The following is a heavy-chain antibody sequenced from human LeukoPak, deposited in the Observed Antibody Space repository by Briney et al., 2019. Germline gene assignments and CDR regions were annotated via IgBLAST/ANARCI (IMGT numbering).Heavy chain of an antibody. V-gene: IGHV4-4*02. D-gene: IGHD3-3*01. CDR2: IYHSGST. J-gene: IGHJ4*02. Sequence: SGTLSLTCAVSGGSISSSNWWSWVRQPPGKGLEWIGEIYHSGSTNYNPSLKSRVTISVDKSKNQFSLKLSSVTAADTAIYYCARAVPYNFWSGYDDYWGQGTLVTVSS. CDR1: GGSISSSNW. CDR3: ARAVPYNFWSGYDDY.